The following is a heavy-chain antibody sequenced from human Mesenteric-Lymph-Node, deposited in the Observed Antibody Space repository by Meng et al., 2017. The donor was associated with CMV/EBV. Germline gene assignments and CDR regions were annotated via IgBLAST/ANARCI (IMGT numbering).Heavy chain of an antibody. V-gene: IGHV4-4*02. J-gene: IGHJ5*02. CDR1: GDSITSLKW. CDR3: ASRSYYGRRWFEP. Sequence: VSGDSITSLKWWSWVRQPPGKGLEWIAEIYHSGSTNYNAPFKSRVTVSVDTSKNEFSLSLRSVTAADTAVYYCASRSYYGRRWFEPWGQGTLVTVSS. D-gene: IGHD3-10*01. CDR2: IYHSGST.